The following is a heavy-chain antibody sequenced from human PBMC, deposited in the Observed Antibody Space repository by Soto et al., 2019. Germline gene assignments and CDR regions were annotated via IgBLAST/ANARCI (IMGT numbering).Heavy chain of an antibody. CDR2: ISAYNGNT. CDR3: AIAETYYYGSGSYHIDY. Sequence: QVQLVQSGAEVKKPGASVKVSCKASGYTFTSYGISWVRQAPGQGLEWMGWISAYNGNTNYAQKLQGRVTMTTDTSTSTAYMELRSLRSDDTAVYYWAIAETYYYGSGSYHIDYWGQGTLVTVSS. V-gene: IGHV1-18*01. J-gene: IGHJ4*02. D-gene: IGHD3-10*01. CDR1: GYTFTSYG.